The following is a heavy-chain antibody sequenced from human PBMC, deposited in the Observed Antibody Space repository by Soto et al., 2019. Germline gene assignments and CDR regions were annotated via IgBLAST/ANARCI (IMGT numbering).Heavy chain of an antibody. CDR2: ISYDGSNK. Sequence: SLRLSCAASGFTFSSYGMHCVRQAPGKGLEWVAVISYDGSNKYYADSVKGRFTISRDNSKNTLYLQMNSLRAEDTAVYYCAKGEWEPTDYGMEGWGKETRVTVCS. J-gene: IGHJ6*04. V-gene: IGHV3-30*18. D-gene: IGHD1-26*01. CDR1: GFTFSSYG. CDR3: AKGEWEPTDYGMEG.